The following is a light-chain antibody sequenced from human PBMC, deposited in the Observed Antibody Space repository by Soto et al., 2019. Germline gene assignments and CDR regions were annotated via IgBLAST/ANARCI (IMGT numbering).Light chain of an antibody. CDR2: GAS. J-gene: IGKJ5*01. CDR1: QSVSSSD. V-gene: IGKV3-20*01. CDR3: QHYGSSPIT. Sequence: IVLSQYQGTLSLSPGERATLSCRVRQSVSSSDLAWYQQKPGQAPRVLIYGASSRATGVPDRFSGSGSGTDFTLTISILEAEDFAVYYCQHYGSSPITSGQGTRLEIK.